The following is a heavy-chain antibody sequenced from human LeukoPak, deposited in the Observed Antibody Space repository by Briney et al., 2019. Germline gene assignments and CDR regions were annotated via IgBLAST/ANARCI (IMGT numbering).Heavy chain of an antibody. CDR3: AKGSAQYYFDS. Sequence: GGSLRLSCAASGFTFDDYAMHWVWQAPGKGLEWVSGISWNSGSIGYADSVKGRFTISRDNAKNSLYLQMNSLRAEDTALYYCAKGSAQYYFDSWGQGTLVTVSS. CDR2: ISWNSGSI. V-gene: IGHV3-9*01. J-gene: IGHJ4*02. CDR1: GFTFDDYA. D-gene: IGHD3-10*01.